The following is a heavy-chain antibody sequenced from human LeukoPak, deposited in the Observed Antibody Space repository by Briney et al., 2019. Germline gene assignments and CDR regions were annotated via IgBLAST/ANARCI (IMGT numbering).Heavy chain of an antibody. CDR1: GFTFSSYG. J-gene: IGHJ4*02. CDR3: AREGPYSSSYFDY. Sequence: GGSLRLSCAASGFTFSSYGMHWVRQAPGKGLEWVAVIWHDGSNKYYADSVKGRFTISRDNSKNTLYLQMNSLRAEDTAVYYCAREGPYSSSYFDYWGQGTLVTVSS. CDR2: IWHDGSNK. V-gene: IGHV3-33*01. D-gene: IGHD6-13*01.